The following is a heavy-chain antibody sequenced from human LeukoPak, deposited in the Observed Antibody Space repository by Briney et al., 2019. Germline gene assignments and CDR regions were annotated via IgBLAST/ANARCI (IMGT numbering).Heavy chain of an antibody. V-gene: IGHV3-23*01. D-gene: IGHD4/OR15-4a*01. J-gene: IGHJ5*02. CDR2: ITRSGDNT. CDR1: GFTFSRYA. Sequence: GASLRLPCAASGFTFSRYAMCWVRQAPGKGLQWVSSITRSGDNTYYADSVKGRFNISRDNTKNTLHLQVNSLRAEDTAVYYCVRGSSANYDTWGEGTLVSVSS. CDR3: VRGSSANYDT.